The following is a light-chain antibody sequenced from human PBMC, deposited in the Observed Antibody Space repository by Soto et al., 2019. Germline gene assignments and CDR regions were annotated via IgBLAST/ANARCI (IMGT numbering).Light chain of an antibody. CDR2: GAS. CDR3: QQYGSSPPIT. Sequence: EIVLTQSPGTLSLSPRERATLSCRASQSVSSSYLAWYQQKPGQAPRLLIYGASSRATGIPDRFSGSGCGTDFTLTISRLEPEDFAVYYCQQYGSSPPITFGQGTRLEIK. J-gene: IGKJ5*01. V-gene: IGKV3-20*01. CDR1: QSVSSSY.